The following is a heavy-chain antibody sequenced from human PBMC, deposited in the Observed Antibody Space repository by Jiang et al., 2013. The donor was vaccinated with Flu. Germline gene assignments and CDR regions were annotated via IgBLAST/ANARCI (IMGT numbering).Heavy chain of an antibody. V-gene: IGHV3-53*01. Sequence: VQLLESGGGLIQPGGSLRLSCAASGFTVSSSYMSWVRQAPGKGLEWVSIIYSGGSTSYADSVKGRFTLSRDNSKNTLYLQMNSLRAEDTAVYYCSRTSYYDFWSGPGDFDLWGRGALVTVSS. D-gene: IGHD3-3*01. CDR1: GFTVSSSY. J-gene: IGHJ2*01. CDR3: SRTSYYDFWSGPGDFDL. CDR2: IYSGGST.